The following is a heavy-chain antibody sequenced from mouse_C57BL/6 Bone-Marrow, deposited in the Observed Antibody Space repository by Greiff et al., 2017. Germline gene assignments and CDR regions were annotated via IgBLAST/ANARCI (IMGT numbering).Heavy chain of an antibody. CDR1: GYTFTSYG. CDR2: IYPRSGNT. D-gene: IGHD1-1*01. CDR3: ASPLYGSSPAWFAY. Sequence: VQLQQSGAELARPGASVKLSCKASGYTFTSYGISWVKQRTGQGLEWIGEIYPRSGNTYYNEKFTGKATLPADKSSRTAYMALRSLTSEDSAVYFCASPLYGSSPAWFAYWGQATLVTVSA. J-gene: IGHJ3*01. V-gene: IGHV1-81*01.